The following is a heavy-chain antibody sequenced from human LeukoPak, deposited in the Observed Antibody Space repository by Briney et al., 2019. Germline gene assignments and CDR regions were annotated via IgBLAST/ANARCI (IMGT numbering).Heavy chain of an antibody. Sequence: GGSLRLSCATSGFTFSRYAMSWVRQAPGKGLEWVSAITVSGGGTYYADSVKGRFTISRDNSKNTLFLQMNSLRAEDTAVYYCARRIDWSHDYWGQGTLVTVSS. V-gene: IGHV3-23*01. CDR1: GFTFSRYA. J-gene: IGHJ4*02. CDR2: ITVSGGGT. D-gene: IGHD3-9*01. CDR3: ARRIDWSHDY.